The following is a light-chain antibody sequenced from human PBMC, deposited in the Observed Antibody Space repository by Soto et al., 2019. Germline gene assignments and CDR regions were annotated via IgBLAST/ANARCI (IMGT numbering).Light chain of an antibody. CDR3: QQYLTTPNT. Sequence: DIVMTQSPDSLAVSLGERATINCKSSQSVLYSLNSKNYLAWYQQKPGQPPNLLIYWASTRESGVPERFSGSGSGTAFTLTISSVQAEDVAVYFCQQYLTTPNTFGQGTKLQIK. CDR2: WAS. V-gene: IGKV4-1*01. CDR1: QSVLYSLNSKNY. J-gene: IGKJ2*01.